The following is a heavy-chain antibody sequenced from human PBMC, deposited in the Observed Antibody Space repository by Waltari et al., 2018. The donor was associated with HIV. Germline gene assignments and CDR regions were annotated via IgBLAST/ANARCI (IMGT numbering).Heavy chain of an antibody. V-gene: IGHV1-69*01. CDR3: ARGEWVSGSYDHWYFDL. CDR1: GGTFSSYA. CDR2: IIPIFGTA. Sequence: QVQLVPSGAEVKKPGSSVKVSCKASGGTFSSYAISWVRQAPGQGLEWMVGIIPIFGTANCAQKFQGRVTSTADESTSTVYMELSSLRSEETAGYYCARGEWVSGSYDHWYFDLWGRGTLVTVSS. J-gene: IGHJ2*01. D-gene: IGHD1-26*01.